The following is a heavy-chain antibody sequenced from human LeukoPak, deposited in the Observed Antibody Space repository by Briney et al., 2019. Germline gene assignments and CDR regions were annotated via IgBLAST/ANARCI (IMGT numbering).Heavy chain of an antibody. CDR3: ARDSSGYYGAFDI. Sequence: SQTLSLTCTVSGGSISNGGYYWSWIRQHPGKGLEWIGYIYYSGSTYYNPSLKSRVTISVDTSKNQFSLKLSSVTAADTAVYYCARDSSGYYGAFDIWGQGTMVTVSS. V-gene: IGHV4-31*03. D-gene: IGHD3-22*01. CDR2: IYYSGST. J-gene: IGHJ3*02. CDR1: GGSISNGGYY.